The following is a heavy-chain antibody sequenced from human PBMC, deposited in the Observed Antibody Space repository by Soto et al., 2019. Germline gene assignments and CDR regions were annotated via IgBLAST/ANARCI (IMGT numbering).Heavy chain of an antibody. J-gene: IGHJ6*03. Sequence: GGSLRLSCAASGFTFSSYAMHWVRQAPGKGLEYVSAISSNGGSTYYANSVKGRFTISRDNSKNTLYLQMGSLRAEDMAVYYCAREHSYGYIPTYYYYYYMDVWGKGTTVTVSS. CDR3: AREHSYGYIPTYYYYYYMDV. V-gene: IGHV3-64*01. D-gene: IGHD5-18*01. CDR1: GFTFSSYA. CDR2: ISSNGGST.